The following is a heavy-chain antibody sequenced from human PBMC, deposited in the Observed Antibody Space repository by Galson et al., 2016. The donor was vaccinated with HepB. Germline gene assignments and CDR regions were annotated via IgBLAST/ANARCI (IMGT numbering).Heavy chain of an antibody. CDR1: GGTFSSYA. D-gene: IGHD3-10*01. CDR2: IIPVFRTP. V-gene: IGHV1-69*13. CDR3: ARTTTTYFYGSRTYGHLDY. J-gene: IGHJ4*02. Sequence: SVKVSCKASGGTFSSYAISWVRQAPGQGLEWMGGIIPVFRTPNYAQKFQGRVTATADESTSTAYMELSSLRSDDTAVYYCARTTTTYFYGSRTYGHLDYWGQGTLVTVSS.